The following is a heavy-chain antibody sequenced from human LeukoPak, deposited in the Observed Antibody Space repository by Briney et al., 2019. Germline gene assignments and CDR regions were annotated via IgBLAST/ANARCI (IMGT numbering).Heavy chain of an antibody. J-gene: IGHJ4*02. D-gene: IGHD5-18*01. CDR1: GFIFSNYN. CDR2: ISSSSGTI. Sequence: GGSLRLSCAASGFIFSNYNMNWVRQTPGKGLEWLSDISSSSGTIYYADSVKGRFTISGDNAKNSLYLQMNSLRAEDTAVYYCARALGYSYGYAVDYWGQGTLVTVSS. V-gene: IGHV3-48*01. CDR3: ARALGYSYGYAVDY.